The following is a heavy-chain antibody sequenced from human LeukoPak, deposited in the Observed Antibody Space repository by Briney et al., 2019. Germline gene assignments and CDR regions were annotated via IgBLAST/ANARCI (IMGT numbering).Heavy chain of an antibody. CDR3: ARPRYCSSTSCFLFDY. Sequence: SETLSLTCTVSGGSISSSSYYWGWIRQPPGKGLEWIGSIYYSGSTYYNPSLKSRVTISVDTSKNQFSLKLSSVTAADTAVYYCARPRYCSSTSCFLFDYWGQGTLVTVSS. V-gene: IGHV4-39*07. CDR1: GGSISSSSYY. J-gene: IGHJ4*02. CDR2: IYYSGST. D-gene: IGHD2-2*01.